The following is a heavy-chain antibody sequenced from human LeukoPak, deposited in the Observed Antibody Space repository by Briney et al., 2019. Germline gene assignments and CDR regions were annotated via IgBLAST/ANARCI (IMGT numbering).Heavy chain of an antibody. V-gene: IGHV3-23*01. Sequence: GGSLRLSCAASGFTFADFAMSWVRQPPGKGLQWVSTISENGGSAYYAGSLQGRFAISRDNSKNTVYLQLNSLRVEDTALYYCAKTIGLVTSLAFVRFGMDVWGQGTTVTVSS. CDR1: GFTFADFA. J-gene: IGHJ6*02. CDR2: ISENGGSA. D-gene: IGHD2-21*02. CDR3: AKTIGLVTSLAFVRFGMDV.